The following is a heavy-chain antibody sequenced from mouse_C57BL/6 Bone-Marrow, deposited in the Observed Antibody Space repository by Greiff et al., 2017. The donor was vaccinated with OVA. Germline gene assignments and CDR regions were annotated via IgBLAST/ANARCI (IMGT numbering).Heavy chain of an antibody. J-gene: IGHJ4*01. Sequence: QVQLQQPGAELVKPGASVKLSCKASGYTFTSYWMQWVKQRPGQGLEWIGEIDPSDSYTNYNQKFKGKATLTVDTSSGTAYMQLSSLTSEDSAVYYCARGGTVVAGDYYAMDYWGQGTSVTVSS. V-gene: IGHV1-50*01. CDR1: GYTFTSYW. CDR2: IDPSDSYT. CDR3: ARGGTVVAGDYYAMDY. D-gene: IGHD1-1*01.